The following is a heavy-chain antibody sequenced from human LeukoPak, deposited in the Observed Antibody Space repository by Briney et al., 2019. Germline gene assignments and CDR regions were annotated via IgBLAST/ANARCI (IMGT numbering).Heavy chain of an antibody. V-gene: IGHV3-23*01. D-gene: IGHD4-23*01. CDR3: ARGRGGNPDY. Sequence: GGSLRLSCAASGFTFSTYGMSWVRQAPGTGLEWVSAINNSGGRTYYADSVKGRFTISRDNAKNSLYLQMNSLRAEDTAVYYCARGRGGNPDYWGQGTLVTVSS. CDR1: GFTFSTYG. CDR2: INNSGGRT. J-gene: IGHJ4*02.